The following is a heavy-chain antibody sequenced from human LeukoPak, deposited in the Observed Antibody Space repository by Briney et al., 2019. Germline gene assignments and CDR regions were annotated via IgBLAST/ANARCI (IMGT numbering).Heavy chain of an antibody. CDR3: AKSFGELLGALY. CDR2: ISYDGSNK. Sequence: PGGSLRLPCAASGFTFSSYGLHWVRQAPGKGLEWVAVISYDGSNKYYADSVKGRFTISRDNSKNTLYLQMNGLRAEDTAVYYCAKSFGELLGALYWGQGTLVTVSS. CDR1: GFTFSSYG. V-gene: IGHV3-30*18. J-gene: IGHJ4*02. D-gene: IGHD1-26*01.